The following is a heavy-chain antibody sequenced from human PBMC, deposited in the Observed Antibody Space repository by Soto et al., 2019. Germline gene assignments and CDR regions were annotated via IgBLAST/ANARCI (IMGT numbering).Heavy chain of an antibody. Sequence: PSETLSLTCTVSGGSMRIYYWSWIGQPPGKGLEWIGYIYFSGGAKYKPSLKSRATISVDTSRNQFSLKLSSVTAADTAVYYCARGPTAISGWFDPWGQGTLVTVSS. CDR1: GGSMRIYY. D-gene: IGHD2-2*01. J-gene: IGHJ5*02. CDR3: ARGPTAISGWFDP. CDR2: IYFSGGA. V-gene: IGHV4-59*01.